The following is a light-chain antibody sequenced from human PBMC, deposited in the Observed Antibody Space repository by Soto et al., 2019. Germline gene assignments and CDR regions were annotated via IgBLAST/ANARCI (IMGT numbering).Light chain of an antibody. CDR3: QQRSNWPT. CDR1: QSVSST. Sequence: EIVLTQSPGTLSFSPGERATLSCRASQSVSSTKLAWYQQKPGQAPRLLIYDASNRATGIPARFSGSGSGTDFTLTISSLEPEDFAVYYCQQRSNWPTFGQGTRLEI. V-gene: IGKV3-11*01. CDR2: DAS. J-gene: IGKJ5*01.